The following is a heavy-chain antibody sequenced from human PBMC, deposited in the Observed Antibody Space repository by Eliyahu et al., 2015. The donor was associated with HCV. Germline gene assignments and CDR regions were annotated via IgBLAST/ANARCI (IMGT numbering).Heavy chain of an antibody. CDR3: ASLMTTVYNWFDP. D-gene: IGHD4-17*01. J-gene: IGHJ5*02. V-gene: IGHV4-39*01. CDR2: IYYSGST. CDR1: GGSISSSSYY. Sequence: QLQLQESGPGLVKPSETLSLTCTVSGGSISSSSYYWGWIRQPPGKGLEWIGSIYYSGSTYYNPSLKSRVTISVDTSKNQFSLKLSSVTATDTAVYYCASLMTTVYNWFDPWGQGTLVTVSS.